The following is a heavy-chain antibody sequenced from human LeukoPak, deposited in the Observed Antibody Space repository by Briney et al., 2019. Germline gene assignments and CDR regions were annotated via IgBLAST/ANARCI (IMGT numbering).Heavy chain of an antibody. CDR3: ARNLAAAAPSGY. D-gene: IGHD6-13*01. V-gene: IGHV1-8*01. CDR1: GYTFTSYD. J-gene: IGHJ4*02. CDR2: MNPNSGNT. Sequence: ASVKVSCKASGYTFTSYDISWVRQATGQGLEWMGWMNPNSGNTGYAQKFQGRVTMTRNTSISTAYMELSSLRSEDTAVYYCARNLAAAAPSGYWGQGTLVTVSS.